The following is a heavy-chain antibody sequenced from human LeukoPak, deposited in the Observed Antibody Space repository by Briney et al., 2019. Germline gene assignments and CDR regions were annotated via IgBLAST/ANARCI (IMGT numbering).Heavy chain of an antibody. V-gene: IGHV3-7*03. J-gene: IGHJ4*02. CDR1: GFTFSNYW. D-gene: IGHD5-18*01. CDR3: ARTATAMVWGYFDY. CDR2: IKQDGSEK. Sequence: PGGSLRLSCAASGFTFSNYWMSWVRQAPGKGLEWVANIKQDGSEKYYVDSVKGRFTISRDNAKNSLYLQMNSLRAEDTAVYYCARTATAMVWGYFDYWGQGTLVTVSS.